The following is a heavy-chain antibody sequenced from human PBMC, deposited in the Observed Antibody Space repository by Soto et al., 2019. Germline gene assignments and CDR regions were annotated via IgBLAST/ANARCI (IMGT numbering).Heavy chain of an antibody. CDR1: GGSISSYY. D-gene: IGHD2-15*01. CDR3: ARDGSSFRGVGSWFDP. V-gene: IGHV4-59*01. J-gene: IGHJ5*02. Sequence: SETLSLTCTVSGGSISSYYWSWIRQPPGKGLEWIGYIYYSGSTNYNPSLKSRVTISVDTSKNQFSLKLSSVTAADTAVYYCARDGSSFRGVGSWFDPWGQGTLVTVYS. CDR2: IYYSGST.